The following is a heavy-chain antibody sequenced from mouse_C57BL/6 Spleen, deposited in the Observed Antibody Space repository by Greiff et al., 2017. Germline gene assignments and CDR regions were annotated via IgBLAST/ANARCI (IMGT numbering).Heavy chain of an antibody. CDR2: INPGNGGT. CDR3: ARSLITTAQAWFAY. Sequence: VQLQQPGTELVKPGASVKLSCKASGYTFTSYWMHWVKQRPGQGLEWIGNINPGNGGTNYNEKFKSKATLTVDKSSSTAYMQLSSLTSEDSAVYYCARSLITTAQAWFAYWGQGTLVTVSA. CDR1: GYTFTSYW. D-gene: IGHD1-1*01. J-gene: IGHJ3*01. V-gene: IGHV1-53*01.